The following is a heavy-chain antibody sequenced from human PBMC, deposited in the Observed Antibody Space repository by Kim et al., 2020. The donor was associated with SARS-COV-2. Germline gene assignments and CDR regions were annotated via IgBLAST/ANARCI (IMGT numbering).Heavy chain of an antibody. CDR2: IYYSGST. V-gene: IGHV4-59*01. D-gene: IGHD5-12*01. CDR3: ARARGWLRFLLDY. Sequence: SETLSLTCTVSGGSISSYYWSWIRQPPGKGLEWIGYIYYSGSTNYNPSLKSRVTISVDTSKNQFSLKLSSVTAADTAVYYCARARGWLRFLLDYWGQGTLVTVSS. J-gene: IGHJ4*02. CDR1: GGSISSYY.